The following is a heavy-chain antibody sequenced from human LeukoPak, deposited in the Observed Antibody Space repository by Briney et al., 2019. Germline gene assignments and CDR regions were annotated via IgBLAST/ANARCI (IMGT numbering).Heavy chain of an antibody. CDR2: ISSSGSTI. D-gene: IGHD5-12*01. CDR1: GFTFSDYY. Sequence: GGSLRLSCAASGFTFSDYYMSWIRQAPGKGLEWVSYISSSGSTIYYADSVKGRFTISRDNSKNTLYLQMNSLRAEDTAVYYCARGPNSGYDRRMGGVRFDYWGQGTLVTVSS. CDR3: ARGPNSGYDRRMGGVRFDY. J-gene: IGHJ4*02. V-gene: IGHV3-11*04.